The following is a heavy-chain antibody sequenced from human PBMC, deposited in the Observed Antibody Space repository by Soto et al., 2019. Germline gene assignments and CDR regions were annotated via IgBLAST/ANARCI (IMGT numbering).Heavy chain of an antibody. V-gene: IGHV4-34*01. CDR2: INHIGST. D-gene: IGHD3-10*01. CDR3: ATLGWRGSGTEEYYYYYGMDA. J-gene: IGHJ6*02. CDR1: GRSLSDYY. Sequence: PXVTLPLTGSVAGRSLSDYYWSWIRQPPGRRLDWIGEINHIGSTNYNPSLKSRVTILVDTSKNQFSLKLSSVTAADTAVYYCATLGWRGSGTEEYYYYYGMDAWDQGPTVTVSS.